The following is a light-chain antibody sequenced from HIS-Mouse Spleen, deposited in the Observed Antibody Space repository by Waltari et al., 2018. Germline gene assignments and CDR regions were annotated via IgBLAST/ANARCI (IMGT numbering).Light chain of an antibody. Sequence: QSALTQPASVSGSPGQSITISCTGTSSDVGSYNLVSWYQQHPGKAPKLMIYEGSKRPLGVSSRFSGSKSGNTASLTISGLQAEDEADYYCFSYAFSSTWVFGGGTKLTVL. CDR1: SSDVGSYNL. V-gene: IGLV2-23*01. CDR2: EGS. J-gene: IGLJ3*02. CDR3: FSYAFSSTWV.